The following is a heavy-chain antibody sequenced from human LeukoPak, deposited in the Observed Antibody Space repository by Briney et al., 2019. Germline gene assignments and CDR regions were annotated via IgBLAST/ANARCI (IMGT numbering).Heavy chain of an antibody. CDR1: GFTFSSYW. V-gene: IGHV3-7*01. D-gene: IGHD3-10*01. CDR3: ASGSSGSYSGLHDY. Sequence: GGSLRLSCAASGFTFSSYWMSWVRQAPGKGLEWVANIKQDGSEKYYVDSVKGRFTISRDNAKNSLYLQMNSLRAKDTAVYYCASGSSGSYSGLHDYWGQGTLVTVSS. CDR2: IKQDGSEK. J-gene: IGHJ4*02.